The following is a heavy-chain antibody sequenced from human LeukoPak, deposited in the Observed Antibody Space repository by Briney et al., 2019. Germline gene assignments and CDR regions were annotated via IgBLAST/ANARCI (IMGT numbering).Heavy chain of an antibody. J-gene: IGHJ6*02. V-gene: IGHV3-30*18. D-gene: IGHD3-3*01. Sequence: GGSLRLSCAASGFTFSSYGMHWVRQAPGKGLEWMAFISYDGSNKYYADSVKGRFTISRDNSKNTLYLQMNSLRAEDTAVYYCAKDQTITIFGVVISYGMDVWGQGTMVTVSS. CDR3: AKDQTITIFGVVISYGMDV. CDR2: ISYDGSNK. CDR1: GFTFSSYG.